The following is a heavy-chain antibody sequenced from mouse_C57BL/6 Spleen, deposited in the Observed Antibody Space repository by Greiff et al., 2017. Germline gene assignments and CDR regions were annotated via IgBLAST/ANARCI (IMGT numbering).Heavy chain of an antibody. CDR2: IDPANGNT. CDR3: ARGRAYYYGRSSHWYFDV. V-gene: IGHV14-3*01. Sequence: EVQLQQSVAELVRPGASVKLSCTASGFNITNTYMHWVKQRPEQGLEWIGRIDPANGNTKYAPKFQGKATITADTSSSTAYMQLSSLTSEDTALYYCARGRAYYYGRSSHWYFDVWGKGTTVTVSS. CDR1: GFNITNTY. D-gene: IGHD1-1*01. J-gene: IGHJ1*03.